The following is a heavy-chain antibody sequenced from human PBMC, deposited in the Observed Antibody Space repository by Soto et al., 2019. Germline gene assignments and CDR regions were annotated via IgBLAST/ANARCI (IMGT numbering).Heavy chain of an antibody. V-gene: IGHV4-59*01. J-gene: IGHJ6*03. CDR3: AREIGYCTTTSCHAGPLYYYMDV. CDR1: CASISGYH. D-gene: IGHD2-2*01. Sequence: SETLSLTCTVSCASISGYHWSWIRQPPGKGLEWIGNISNSGTPNYNPSLKSRVTISADTSNDQFSLGLTSVTAADTAVYYCAREIGYCTTTSCHAGPLYYYMDVWGKGTTVTVSS. CDR2: ISNSGTP.